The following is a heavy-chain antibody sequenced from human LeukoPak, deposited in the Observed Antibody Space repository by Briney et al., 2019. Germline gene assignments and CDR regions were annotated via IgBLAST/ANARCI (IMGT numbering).Heavy chain of an antibody. V-gene: IGHV3-64D*06. D-gene: IGHD6-19*01. CDR3: VKDPQGSVAAANFDY. Sequence: PGGSLRLSCAASGFTFSSYAMSWVRQAPGKGLEYVSAISSNGGSTYYADSVKGRFTISRDNSKNTLYLQMSSLRAEDTAVYYCVKDPQGSVAAANFDYWGQGTLVTVSS. CDR2: ISSNGGST. J-gene: IGHJ4*02. CDR1: GFTFSSYA.